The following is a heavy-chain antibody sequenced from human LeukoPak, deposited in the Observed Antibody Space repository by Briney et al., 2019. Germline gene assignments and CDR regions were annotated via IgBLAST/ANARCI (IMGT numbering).Heavy chain of an antibody. J-gene: IGHJ6*03. CDR1: GSTFSSYN. CDR2: ITSSSSYI. CDR3: ARDPYSGRHGDYYYYYMDV. D-gene: IGHD1-26*01. Sequence: KAGGSLRLSCAASGSTFSSYNMNWVRQAPGKGLEWVSSITSSSSYIYYADSVKGRFTISRDNAKNSLYLQMNSLRAEDTAVYYCARDPYSGRHGDYYYYYMDVWGKGTTVTISS. V-gene: IGHV3-21*01.